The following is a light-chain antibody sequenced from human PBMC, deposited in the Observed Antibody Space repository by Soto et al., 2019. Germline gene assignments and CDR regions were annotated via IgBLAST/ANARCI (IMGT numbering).Light chain of an antibody. V-gene: IGKV3-15*01. Sequence: EVGMTQSPATLSLAPGERVTLSGGASESVSTNLAWYQQTAGQAPRLLIYAASTRATGIPARFSGSGSGTESPLTISRLQSEDFAVYYCQQYSIWRTFGQGTQVDIK. CDR2: AAS. CDR3: QQYSIWRT. J-gene: IGKJ1*01. CDR1: ESVSTN.